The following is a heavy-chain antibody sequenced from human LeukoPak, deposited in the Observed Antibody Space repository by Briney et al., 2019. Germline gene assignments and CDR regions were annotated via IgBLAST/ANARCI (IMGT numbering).Heavy chain of an antibody. CDR3: AAHEPDNCSSTSCPDHCYYYGMDV. D-gene: IGHD2-2*01. CDR2: INPNSGGT. Sequence: ASVKVSCKASGYTFTGYYMHWVRQAPGQGLEWMGWINPNSGGTNYAQKFQGRVTMTRDTSISTAYMELSRLRSDDTAVYYCAAHEPDNCSSTSCPDHCYYYGMDVWAKGPRSPSP. V-gene: IGHV1-2*02. J-gene: IGHJ6*02. CDR1: GYTFTGYY.